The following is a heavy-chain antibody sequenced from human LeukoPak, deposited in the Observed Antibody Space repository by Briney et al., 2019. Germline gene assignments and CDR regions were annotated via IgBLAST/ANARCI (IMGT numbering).Heavy chain of an antibody. Sequence: SETLSLTCTVSGGSISSGSYYWSWIRQPAGKGLEWIGRIYTSGSTNYNPSLKSRVTISVDTSKNQFSLKLSSVTAADTAVYYCARFSSYYDSSGYSRYYFGYWGQGTLVTVSS. V-gene: IGHV4-61*02. CDR2: IYTSGST. D-gene: IGHD3-22*01. CDR1: GGSISSGSYY. CDR3: ARFSSYYDSSGYSRYYFGY. J-gene: IGHJ4*02.